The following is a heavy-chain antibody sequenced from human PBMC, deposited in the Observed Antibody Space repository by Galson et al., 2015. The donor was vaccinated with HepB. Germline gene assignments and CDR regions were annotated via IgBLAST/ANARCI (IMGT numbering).Heavy chain of an antibody. CDR1: GYTVTSYG. J-gene: IGHJ6*02. CDR3: ARASPGFDWSDYYYGMDV. D-gene: IGHD3-9*01. CDR2: ISAYNGNT. Sequence: SVKVSCKASGYTVTSYGISWVRQAPGQGLEWMGWISAYNGNTNYAQKLQGRVTMTTDTSTSTAYMELRSLRSDDTAVYYCARASPGFDWSDYYYGMDVWGQGTTVTVSS. V-gene: IGHV1-18*04.